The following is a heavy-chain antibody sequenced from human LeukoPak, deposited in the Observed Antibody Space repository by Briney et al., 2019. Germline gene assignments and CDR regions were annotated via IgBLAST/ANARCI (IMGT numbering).Heavy chain of an antibody. CDR3: ASVYCSGGSCYYFDY. CDR1: GGSISSSSYY. D-gene: IGHD2-15*01. J-gene: IGHJ4*02. CDR2: IYYSGST. V-gene: IGHV4-39*01. Sequence: SETLSLTCTVSGGSISSSSYYWGWIRQPPGKGLEWIGSIYYSGSTYYNPSLKSRVTISVDTSKNQFSLKLSSVTAADTAVYYCASVYCSGGSCYYFDYWGQGTLVTVSS.